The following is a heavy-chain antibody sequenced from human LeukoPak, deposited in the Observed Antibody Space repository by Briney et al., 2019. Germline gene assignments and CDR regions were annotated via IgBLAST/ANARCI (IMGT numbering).Heavy chain of an antibody. Sequence: PGGSLRLSCAVSGFTVSSNYMSWVRQAPGKGLEWVSIIYTGGNTYYADSVEGRFTVSRDNSRNTPYLQMNSLRPEDTAVYYCARQLGYCTSTSCFGRSGTFDIWGQGTMVTVSS. J-gene: IGHJ3*02. V-gene: IGHV3-66*02. CDR1: GFTVSSNY. D-gene: IGHD2-2*01. CDR3: ARQLGYCTSTSCFGRSGTFDI. CDR2: IYTGGNT.